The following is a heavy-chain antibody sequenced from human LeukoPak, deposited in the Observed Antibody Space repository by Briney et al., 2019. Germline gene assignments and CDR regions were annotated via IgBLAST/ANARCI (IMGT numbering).Heavy chain of an antibody. V-gene: IGHV4-4*07. J-gene: IGHJ4*02. CDR2: IYPSGST. Sequence: KPSETLSLTCAVYGGSFSGYYWSWIRQPAGRGLEWIGRIYPSGSTNYNPSLKSRVTISLDTSKSQFSLKLSSVTAADTAVYYCARDVLAAPGTFDYWGQGALVTVSS. CDR1: GGSFSGYY. CDR3: ARDVLAAPGTFDY. D-gene: IGHD6-13*01.